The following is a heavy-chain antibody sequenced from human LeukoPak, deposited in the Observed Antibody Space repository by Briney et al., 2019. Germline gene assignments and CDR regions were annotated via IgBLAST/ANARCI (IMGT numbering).Heavy chain of an antibody. D-gene: IGHD1-26*01. V-gene: IGHV3-74*01. Sequence: GGTLRLSCAVSGFTFGSYWMHWVRQAPGKGLVWVSRSNSYGPTTTYAVSLTARFTISRDNPKNTLYLPLNSLRAEDTAVYYCARAGSYYRAFDIWGQGTMVTVSS. CDR1: GFTFGSYW. CDR2: SNSYGPTT. CDR3: ARAGSYYRAFDI. J-gene: IGHJ3*02.